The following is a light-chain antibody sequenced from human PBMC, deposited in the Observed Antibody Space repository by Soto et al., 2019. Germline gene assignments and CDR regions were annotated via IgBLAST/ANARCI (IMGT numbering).Light chain of an antibody. J-gene: IGKJ4*01. CDR3: QHYVTWPLA. Sequence: EVVMTQSPATLSVSPGERATLSCRASRGIGSTLAWYQQKPGQTPRLLIYDTSTRATGVPGRFIGSRSGTEFTLTITSLQPEDFAIYYCQHYVTWPLAFGGGTRVENK. CDR2: DTS. V-gene: IGKV3-15*01. CDR1: RGIGST.